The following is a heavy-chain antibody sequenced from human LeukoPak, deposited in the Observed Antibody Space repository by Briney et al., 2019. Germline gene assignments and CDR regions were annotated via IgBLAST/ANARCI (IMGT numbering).Heavy chain of an antibody. CDR2: IGRSGSPV. V-gene: IGHV3-48*03. J-gene: IGHJ4*02. CDR3: AKDRRWSIDY. Sequence: PGGSLRLSCAASGFTFSDYEMNWVRQAPGKGLEWISSIGRSGSPVYNADSLKGRFSISRDNAKNSLYLQMNSLRAGDTAVYYCAKDRRWSIDYWGQGTLVTVSS. CDR1: GFTFSDYE. D-gene: IGHD1-26*01.